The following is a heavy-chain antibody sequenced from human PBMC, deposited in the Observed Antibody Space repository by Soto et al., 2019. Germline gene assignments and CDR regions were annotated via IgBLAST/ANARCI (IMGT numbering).Heavy chain of an antibody. Sequence: QVQLVQSGAEVKKPGSSVKVSCKASEGTFTSYAIGWVRQAPGQGLEGMGGIFPIFGTANYAQKFQGRVTITADESTSTAYMELSSLRSEDTAVYYCARDYYDSSGYYLYYYYGMDVWGQGTTVTVSS. D-gene: IGHD3-22*01. CDR1: EGTFTSYA. J-gene: IGHJ6*02. CDR3: ARDYYDSSGYYLYYYYGMDV. CDR2: IFPIFGTA. V-gene: IGHV1-69*01.